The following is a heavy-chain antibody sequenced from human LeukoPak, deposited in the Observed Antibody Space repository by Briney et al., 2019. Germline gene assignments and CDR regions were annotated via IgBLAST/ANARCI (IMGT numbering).Heavy chain of an antibody. CDR3: ARRVLLWFGGGPEFDY. V-gene: IGHV4-34*01. J-gene: IGHJ4*02. Sequence: SETLSLTCAVYGGSFSGYYWSWIRQPPGKGLEWIREINHSGSTNYNPSLKSRVTISVDTSKNQFSLKLSSVTAADTAVYYCARRVLLWFGGGPEFDYWGQGTLVTVSS. CDR1: GGSFSGYY. D-gene: IGHD3-10*01. CDR2: INHSGST.